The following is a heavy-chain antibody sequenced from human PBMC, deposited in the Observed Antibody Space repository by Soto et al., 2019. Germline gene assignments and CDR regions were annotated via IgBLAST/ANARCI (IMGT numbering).Heavy chain of an antibody. J-gene: IGHJ3*02. Sequence: SVKVSCKASGYTFTSYAMHWVRQAPGQGLEWMGRIIPMLAVTNSAQRFQGRVTLTADKSTSTAFMELTSLRSDDTAVYYCSIGSWSAETFDIWGQGTMVTVSS. CDR2: IIPMLAVT. D-gene: IGHD2-2*01. CDR3: SIGSWSAETFDI. V-gene: IGHV1-69*04. CDR1: GYTFTSYA.